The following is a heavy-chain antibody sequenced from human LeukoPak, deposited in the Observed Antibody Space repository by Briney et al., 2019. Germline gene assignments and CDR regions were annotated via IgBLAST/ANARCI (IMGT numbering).Heavy chain of an antibody. CDR3: ARATYGGYYYYYMDV. D-gene: IGHD4-23*01. CDR1: GFTFSDYY. J-gene: IGHJ6*03. CDR2: ISSSGSTI. Sequence: GGSLRLSCAASGFTFSDYYMSWIRQAPGKGLEWVSYISSSGSTIYYADSVKGRFTISRDNAKNSLYLQMNSLRAEDTAVYYCARATYGGYYYYYMDVWGQGTTVTVSS. V-gene: IGHV3-11*04.